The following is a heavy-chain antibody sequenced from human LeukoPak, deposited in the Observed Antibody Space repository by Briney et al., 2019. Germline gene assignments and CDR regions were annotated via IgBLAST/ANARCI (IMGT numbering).Heavy chain of an antibody. CDR1: GFTVSGSH. CDR3: AKDEVTSGGGLAS. V-gene: IGHV3-53*01. CDR2: MYTGGTT. Sequence: GGSLRLSCAASGFTVSGSHMSWVRQAPGKGLEWVSAMYTGGTTYYADSVKGRFTISRDNSKNTLYLHMNSLRAEDTAVYYCAKDEVTSGGGLASWGQGTLVTVSS. J-gene: IGHJ4*02. D-gene: IGHD2-21*02.